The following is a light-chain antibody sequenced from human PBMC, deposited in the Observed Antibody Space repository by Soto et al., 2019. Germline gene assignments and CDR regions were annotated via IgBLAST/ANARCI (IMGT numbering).Light chain of an antibody. V-gene: IGKV1-13*02. CDR2: DAS. Sequence: AIQLTQSPSSLSASVGDRVTITCRASQGINSALAWYQQKPGKAPKLLIYDASSLESGVPSRFSGSGSGTDFTLTISSLQPEDFATYYCQQFNSYLPTFGGATTVEIK. J-gene: IGKJ4*01. CDR1: QGINSA. CDR3: QQFNSYLPT.